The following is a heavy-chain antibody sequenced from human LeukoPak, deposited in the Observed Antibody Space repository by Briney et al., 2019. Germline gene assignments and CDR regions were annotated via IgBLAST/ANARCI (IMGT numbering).Heavy chain of an antibody. Sequence: GRSLRLSCAASGFTFSSYGVHWVRQAPGKGLEWVAVISYDGSNKYYADSVKGRFTISRDNSKNTLYLQMNSLRAEDTAVYYCAKSPRDYYYYGMDVWGQGTTVTVSS. J-gene: IGHJ6*02. CDR3: AKSPRDYYYYGMDV. CDR2: ISYDGSNK. V-gene: IGHV3-30*18. CDR1: GFTFSSYG.